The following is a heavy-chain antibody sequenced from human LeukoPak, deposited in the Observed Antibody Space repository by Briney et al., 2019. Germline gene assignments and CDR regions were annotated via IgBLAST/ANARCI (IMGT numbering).Heavy chain of an antibody. CDR1: GFTFSSYA. D-gene: IGHD6-13*01. J-gene: IGHJ4*02. CDR3: AKGSSSWYDNEHY. Sequence: GGSLRLSCAASGFTFSSYAMCWVRQAPGKGLEWVSAISGSGGSTYYADSVKGRFTISRDNSKNTLYLQMNSLRAEDTAVYYCAKGSSSWYDNEHYWGQGTLVTVSS. CDR2: ISGSGGST. V-gene: IGHV3-23*01.